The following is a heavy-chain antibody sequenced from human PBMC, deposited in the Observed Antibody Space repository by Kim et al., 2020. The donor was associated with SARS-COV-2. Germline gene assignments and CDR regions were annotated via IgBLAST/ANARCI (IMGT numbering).Heavy chain of an antibody. Sequence: ASVKVSCKASGYTFTSYAMHWVRQAPGQRLEWMGWINAGNGNTKYSQKFQGRVTITRDTSASTAYMELSSLRSEDTAVYYCAVQEAYCSGGSCYLDAFDIWGQGTMVTVSS. J-gene: IGHJ3*02. D-gene: IGHD2-15*01. CDR2: INAGNGNT. CDR1: GYTFTSYA. CDR3: AVQEAYCSGGSCYLDAFDI. V-gene: IGHV1-3*01.